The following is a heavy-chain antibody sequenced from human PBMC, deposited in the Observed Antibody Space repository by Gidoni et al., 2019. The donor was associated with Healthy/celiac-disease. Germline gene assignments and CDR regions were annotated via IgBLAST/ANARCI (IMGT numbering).Heavy chain of an antibody. Sequence: QVQLQESGPGLVKPSATLSLTCTVSGGSISSYYWSWIRQPPGKGLEWIGYIYYSGSTNYNPSLKSRVTISVDTSKNQFSLKLSSVTAADTAVYYCARDRGYSGSGVDHDAFDIWGQGTMVTVSS. CDR2: IYYSGST. CDR3: ARDRGYSGSGVDHDAFDI. V-gene: IGHV4-59*01. J-gene: IGHJ3*02. CDR1: GGSISSYY. D-gene: IGHD5-12*01.